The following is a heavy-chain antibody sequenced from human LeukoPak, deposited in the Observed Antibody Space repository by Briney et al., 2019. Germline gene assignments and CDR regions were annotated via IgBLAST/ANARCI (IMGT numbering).Heavy chain of an antibody. Sequence: GGSLRLSCAASGFTFSSYEMNWVRQAPGKGLEWVSYISGSGSTIYYADSVTGRFTISRDNAKNSLYLQMNSLRAEDTAVYYCARIPTPVLRYFDWSSMDYWGQGTLVTVSS. J-gene: IGHJ4*02. CDR1: GFTFSSYE. V-gene: IGHV3-48*03. CDR3: ARIPTPVLRYFDWSSMDY. CDR2: ISGSGSTI. D-gene: IGHD3-9*01.